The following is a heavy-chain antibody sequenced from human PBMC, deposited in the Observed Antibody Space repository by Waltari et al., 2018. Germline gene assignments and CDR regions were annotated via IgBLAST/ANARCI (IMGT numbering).Heavy chain of an antibody. CDR2: IRDKGYGGTA. V-gene: IGHV3-49*04. J-gene: IGHJ4*02. CDR3: TRNVFSDY. CDR1: GFPFGDYV. Sequence: EVQLVESGGGLVQPGQSLSLSGTTLGFPFGDYVMTWVRQAPGQGLEWVGFIRDKGYGGTAEYGASVKGRFTISRDDSKGIVYLQMDSLKTEDTAVYFCTRNVFSDYWGQGSLVTVSS.